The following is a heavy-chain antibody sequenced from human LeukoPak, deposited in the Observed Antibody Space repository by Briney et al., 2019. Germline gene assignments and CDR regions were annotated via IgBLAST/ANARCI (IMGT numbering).Heavy chain of an antibody. Sequence: TGGSLRLSCAASGFNFGNFAMGWVRQAPGKGLEWVSAISASDGSTYYADSVKGRFTISRDSSKNTLYLQMNSLRAEDTAVYYCAKGHYPSGTGKYYFNYWGQGTLVAVST. CDR3: AKGHYPSGTGKYYFNY. CDR2: ISASDGST. V-gene: IGHV3-23*01. D-gene: IGHD3-10*01. J-gene: IGHJ4*02. CDR1: GFNFGNFA.